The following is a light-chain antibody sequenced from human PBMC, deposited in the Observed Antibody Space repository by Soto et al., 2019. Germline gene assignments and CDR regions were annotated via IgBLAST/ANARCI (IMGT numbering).Light chain of an antibody. CDR2: VAS. V-gene: IGKV1-39*01. CDR1: ENIAFY. J-gene: IGKJ4*01. Sequence: DVQMTQSPSSLSASVGDSVSITCRASENIAFYLNWYQQRPGQAPKLLIYVASTLQSGVPSRFSGSGSGTDFTLTISSLQPEDFATYYCQHTYNTPFAFGGGTRVEIK. CDR3: QHTYNTPFA.